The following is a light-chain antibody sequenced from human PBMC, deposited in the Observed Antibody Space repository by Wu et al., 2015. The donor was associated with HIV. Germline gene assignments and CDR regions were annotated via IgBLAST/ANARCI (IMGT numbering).Light chain of an antibody. J-gene: IGKJ3*01. CDR1: RVVRTAT. CDR3: QQYNNWPRFA. CDR2: AAS. V-gene: IGKV3-15*01. Sequence: TLXLQGRVRVVRTATLASVPRRNLGQAPRLLIYAASTRATGIPARFSGSGSETEFTLTITNMQSEDFAVYYCQQYNNWPRFAFGPGTKVDIK.